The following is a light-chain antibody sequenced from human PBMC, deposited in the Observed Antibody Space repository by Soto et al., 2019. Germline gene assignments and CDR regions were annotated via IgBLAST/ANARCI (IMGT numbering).Light chain of an antibody. J-gene: IGLJ2*01. CDR3: QAWDSSTVV. CDR1: KLGDKY. V-gene: IGLV3-1*01. Sequence: SYELTQPPSVSVSPGQTASITCSGDKLGDKYACWYQQKPGQSPVVVIYQDSKRPSGIPERFSGSNSGNTATLTISGTRAMDEADYYCQAWDSSTVVFGGGTKLTVL. CDR2: QDS.